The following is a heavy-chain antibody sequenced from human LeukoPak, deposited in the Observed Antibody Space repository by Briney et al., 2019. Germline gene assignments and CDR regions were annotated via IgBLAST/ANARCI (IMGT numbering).Heavy chain of an antibody. J-gene: IGHJ6*03. D-gene: IGHD6-13*01. V-gene: IGHV3-30*02. CDR2: IRYDGSNK. Sequence: PGGSLRLSCAASGFTFSSYGMHWVRQAPGKGLEWVAFIRYDGSNKYYADSVKGRFTISRDNSKNTLYLQMNSLRAEDTAVYYCARAQYSSSWYGYYYYYMDVWGKGTTVTVSS. CDR1: GFTFSSYG. CDR3: ARAQYSSSWYGYYYYYMDV.